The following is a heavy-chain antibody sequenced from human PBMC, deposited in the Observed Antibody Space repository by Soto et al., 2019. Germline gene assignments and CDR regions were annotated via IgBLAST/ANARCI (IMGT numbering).Heavy chain of an antibody. CDR2: MNPNSGNT. V-gene: IGHV1-8*01. D-gene: IGHD3-10*01. CDR1: GYTFTSYD. Sequence: ASVKVSCKASGYTFTSYDINWVRQATGQGLEWMGWMNPNSGNTGYAQKFQGRVTMTRNTSISTAYMELSSLRSEDTAVYYCASVHRITMVRGVIITSWFDPWGQGTLVTVS. CDR3: ASVHRITMVRGVIITSWFDP. J-gene: IGHJ5*02.